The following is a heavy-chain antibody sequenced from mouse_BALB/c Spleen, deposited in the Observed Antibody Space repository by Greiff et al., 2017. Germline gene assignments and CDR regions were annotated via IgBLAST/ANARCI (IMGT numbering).Heavy chain of an antibody. CDR3: ARADCTGAY. J-gene: IGHJ3*01. D-gene: IGHD1-1*01. CDR2: IYPGDGDT. V-gene: IGHV1-80*01. CDR1: GYAFSSYW. Sequence: QVQLKESGAELVRPGSSVKISCKASGYAFSSYWMNWVKQRPGQGLEWIGQIYPGDGDTNYNGKFKGKATLTADKSSSTAYMQLSSLTSEDSAVYFCARADCTGAYWGQGTLVTVSA.